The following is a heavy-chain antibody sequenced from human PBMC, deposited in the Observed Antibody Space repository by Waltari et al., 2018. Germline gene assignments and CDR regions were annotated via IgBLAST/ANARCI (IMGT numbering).Heavy chain of an antibody. CDR2: IYHSGST. CDR3: ARPVYSSSSGDDFDI. D-gene: IGHD6-6*01. J-gene: IGHJ3*02. CDR1: GYSISSGYY. Sequence: QVQLQESGPGLVKPSETLSLTCAVSGYSISSGYYWGWIRQPPGKGLEWIGSIYHSGSTYYNPSLKSRVTISVDTSKNQFSLKLSSVTAADTAVYYCARPVYSSSSGDDFDIWGQGTMVTVSS. V-gene: IGHV4-38-2*01.